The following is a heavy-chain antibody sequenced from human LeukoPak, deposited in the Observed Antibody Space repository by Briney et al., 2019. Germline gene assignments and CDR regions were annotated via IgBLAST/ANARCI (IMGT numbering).Heavy chain of an antibody. J-gene: IGHJ3*02. CDR3: VYDFEGYDAFDI. D-gene: IGHD3-3*01. Sequence: GGSLRLSCAASGFTVSNNYMSWVRQAPGKGLEWVSVIYRDGSTYYADSVKGRFTISRDNSKNTLSLQMNSLRAEDTAVYYCVYDFEGYDAFDIWGQGTMVTVSS. CDR2: IYRDGST. CDR1: GFTVSNNY. V-gene: IGHV3-53*01.